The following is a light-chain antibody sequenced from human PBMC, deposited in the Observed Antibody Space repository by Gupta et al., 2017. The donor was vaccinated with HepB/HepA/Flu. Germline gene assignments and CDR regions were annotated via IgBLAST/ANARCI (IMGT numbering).Light chain of an antibody. Sequence: SALTQPASVSGSPGQSITLSCAGTSSDVGSYNLVSWYQQHPGKAPKLMIYEGSKRPAGVANRFSGSKSGNTASLTISGLEEEDDADYYCCSDAGSSTLVFGGGTKLTVL. CDR1: SSDVGSYNL. CDR2: EGS. CDR3: CSDAGSSTLV. V-gene: IGLV2-23*01. J-gene: IGLJ2*01.